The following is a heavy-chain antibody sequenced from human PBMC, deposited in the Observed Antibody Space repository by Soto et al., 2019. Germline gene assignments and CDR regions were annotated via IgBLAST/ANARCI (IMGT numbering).Heavy chain of an antibody. D-gene: IGHD2-2*01. J-gene: IGHJ5*02. Sequence: QVQLVQSGAEVKKPGSSVKVSCKASGGTFSSYAISWVRQAPGQGLEWMGGIIPIFGTANYAQKVQGRVTLTADESTSTAYMELSSLRSEDTAVYYCAIYPGTVGDCSSTSCYGWFDPWGQGTLVTVSS. CDR1: GGTFSSYA. CDR3: AIYPGTVGDCSSTSCYGWFDP. V-gene: IGHV1-69*01. CDR2: IIPIFGTA.